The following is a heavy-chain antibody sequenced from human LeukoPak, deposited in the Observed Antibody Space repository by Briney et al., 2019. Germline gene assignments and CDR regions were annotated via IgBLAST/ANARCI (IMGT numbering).Heavy chain of an antibody. CDR1: GGSISSHY. CDR3: ARGSGQWGFDS. V-gene: IGHV4-59*11. J-gene: IGHJ4*02. CDR2: IYYSGST. D-gene: IGHD3-10*01. Sequence: PSETLSLTCTVSGGSISSHYWGWIRQPPGKTLEWIGYIYYSGSTNYNPSLRSRVTISVDSSRNQFSLKLSSVTAADTAVYYCARGSGQWGFDSSGQGTLVTVSS.